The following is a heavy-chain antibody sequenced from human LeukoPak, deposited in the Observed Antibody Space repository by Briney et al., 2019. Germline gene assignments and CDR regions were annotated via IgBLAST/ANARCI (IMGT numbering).Heavy chain of an antibody. D-gene: IGHD3-10*01. Sequence: KPSETLSLTCAVYGGSFSGYYWSWIRQPPGKGLEWIGEINHSGSTNYNPSLKSRVTISVDTSKNQFSLKLSSVTAADTAVYYCARGASPYYYGSGSYYPKIFDYWGQGTLVTVSS. CDR3: ARGASPYYYGSGSYYPKIFDY. CDR1: GGSFSGYY. CDR2: INHSGST. J-gene: IGHJ4*02. V-gene: IGHV4-34*01.